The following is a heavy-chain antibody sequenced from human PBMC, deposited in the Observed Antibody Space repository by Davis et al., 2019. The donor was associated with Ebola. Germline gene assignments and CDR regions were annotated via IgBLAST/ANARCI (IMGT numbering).Heavy chain of an antibody. CDR1: GFTFSSHW. D-gene: IGHD7-27*01. V-gene: IGHV3-74*01. J-gene: IGHJ4*02. Sequence: HTGGSLRLSCAASGFTFSSHWMHWVPQAPGKGLVWVSRINGDGSRTSYADSVKGRFTISRDTAENTLYLQINSLRAEDTAVYHCTRDFDWGGGYWGQGTLVTVSS. CDR2: INGDGSRT. CDR3: TRDFDWGGGY.